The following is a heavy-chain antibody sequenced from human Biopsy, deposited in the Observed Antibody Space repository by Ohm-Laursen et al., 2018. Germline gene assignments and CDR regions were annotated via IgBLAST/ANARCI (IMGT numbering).Heavy chain of an antibody. Sequence: TLSLTCSVSGGSIISYYWTWIRQSPGKGLEWIGFIYYTGHTNYNPSLKSRATISVDTSKNQFSLKVISVTAADTAVYYCARLTGDPSYWGQGILVTVSS. CDR3: ARLTGDPSY. D-gene: IGHD7-27*01. CDR2: IYYTGHT. CDR1: GGSIISYY. J-gene: IGHJ4*02. V-gene: IGHV4-59*01.